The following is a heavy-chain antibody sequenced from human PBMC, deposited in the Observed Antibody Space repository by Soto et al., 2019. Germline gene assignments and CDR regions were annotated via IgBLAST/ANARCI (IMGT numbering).Heavy chain of an antibody. CDR2: INPNGGST. V-gene: IGHV1-46*01. CDR3: ARAGYCSGGTCFHGNCDY. J-gene: IGHJ4*02. CDR1: GYTFTTYY. D-gene: IGHD2-15*01. Sequence: QVQLVQSGAEVKRPGAPVKVSCKASGYTFTTYYMHWVRQAPGQGLEWLGIINPNGGSTTYAQKFQGRVTMTRDTSTSTVYLVLSSLRSEDTAVYYCARAGYCSGGTCFHGNCDYWGQGTLVTVSA.